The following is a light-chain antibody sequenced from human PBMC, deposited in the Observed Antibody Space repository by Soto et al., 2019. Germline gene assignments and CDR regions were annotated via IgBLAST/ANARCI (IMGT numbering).Light chain of an antibody. CDR1: QSLFWSSNNKDY. CDR2: WAS. Sequence: DIVMTQSPDSLAVSLGERATTNCKSSQSLFWSSNNKDYFAWYQQTPGQPPKLIIKWASARESGVPERFSGSGAGTDCTRTISSLQTEDVAVYYCQQYYSLTLTFCGGTKVDI. CDR3: QQYYSLTLT. J-gene: IGKJ4*01. V-gene: IGKV4-1*01.